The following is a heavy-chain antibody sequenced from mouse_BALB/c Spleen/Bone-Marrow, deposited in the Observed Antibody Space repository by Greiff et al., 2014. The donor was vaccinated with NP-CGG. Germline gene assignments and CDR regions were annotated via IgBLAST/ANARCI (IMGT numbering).Heavy chain of an antibody. D-gene: IGHD1-1*01. V-gene: IGHV5-9-1*01. J-gene: IGHJ1*01. Sequence: EVKLVESGGGLVKPGGSLKLSCAASGFTFSSYAMSWVRQTPEKRLEWVATISSGGSYTYYADSVKGRFTISRDTAKNTLYLQMSSLRSEDTAIYYCARRDYYGSSPHWYFDVWGAGTTVTVSS. CDR3: ARRDYYGSSPHWYFDV. CDR1: GFTFSSYA. CDR2: ISSGGSYT.